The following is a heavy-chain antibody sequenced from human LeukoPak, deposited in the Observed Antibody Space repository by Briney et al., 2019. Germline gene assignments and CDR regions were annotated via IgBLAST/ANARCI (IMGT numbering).Heavy chain of an antibody. Sequence: ASVKVSRKASGYTFTSYGISWVRQAPGQGLEWMGWISAYNGNTNYAQKLQGRVTMTTDTSTSTAYMELRSLRSDDTAVYYCARDYDRSGYYSNWFDPWGQGTLVTVSS. CDR3: ARDYDRSGYYSNWFDP. CDR1: GYTFTSYG. CDR2: ISAYNGNT. J-gene: IGHJ5*02. V-gene: IGHV1-18*01. D-gene: IGHD3-22*01.